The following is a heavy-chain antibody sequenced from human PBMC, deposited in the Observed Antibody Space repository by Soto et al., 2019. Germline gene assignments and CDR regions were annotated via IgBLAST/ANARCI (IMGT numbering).Heavy chain of an antibody. D-gene: IGHD1-26*01. CDR2: INPHGGST. CDR3: ARSSGGNFGIIIEGTNWFAP. V-gene: IGHV1-46*01. CDR1: RDTFTSYY. Sequence: ASVKVSCKAPRDTFTSYYINWARQAPGQGLEWMGVINPHGGSTAYAQKFKGRVTLTRDTSASTVYMEVSSLTSEDTAMYYCARSSGGNFGIIIEGTNWFAPWGQGTRVTVSS. J-gene: IGHJ5*02.